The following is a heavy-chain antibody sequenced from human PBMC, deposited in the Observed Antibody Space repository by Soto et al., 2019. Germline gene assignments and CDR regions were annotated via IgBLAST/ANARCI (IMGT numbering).Heavy chain of an antibody. CDR2: IWYDGSNK. CDR3: TRDPLIAVAAYDAFDI. J-gene: IGHJ3*02. CDR1: GFTFSSYG. Sequence: QVQLVESGGGVVQRGGSLRLSCAASGFTFSSYGMHWVRQAPGKGLEWVAVIWYDGSNKYYADSVKGRYTISRDDSKNTVYLQRNSLGAEDTAVYYCTRDPLIAVAAYDAFDIWGQGTSVTVSS. D-gene: IGHD6-19*01. V-gene: IGHV3-33*01.